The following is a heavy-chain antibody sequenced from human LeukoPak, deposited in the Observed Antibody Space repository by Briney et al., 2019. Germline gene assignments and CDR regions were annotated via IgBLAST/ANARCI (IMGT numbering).Heavy chain of an antibody. Sequence: PSETLSLTRTVSGGSISSGDYYWSWIRQPPGKGLEWIGRIYDSGTTTYNPSLRSRVTMSVDTSKNQLYLNLRYVTAADTAVYYCARKDGDYWGQGTLVTVSS. V-gene: IGHV4-61*08. CDR2: IYDSGTT. CDR1: GGSISSGDYY. CDR3: ARKDGDY. J-gene: IGHJ4*02.